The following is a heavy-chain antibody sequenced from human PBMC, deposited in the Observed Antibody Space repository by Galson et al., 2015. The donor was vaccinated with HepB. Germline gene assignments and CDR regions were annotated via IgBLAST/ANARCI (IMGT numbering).Heavy chain of an antibody. J-gene: IGHJ5*02. CDR3: ARTYYYDSSGKNWFDP. Sequence: SLRLSCAASGFTVSSNYMSWVRQAPGKGLEWVSVIYSGGSTYYADSVKGRFTISRDNSKNTLYLQMNSLRAEDTAVYYCARTYYYDSSGKNWFDPWGQGTLVTVSS. CDR1: GFTVSSNY. V-gene: IGHV3-66*02. D-gene: IGHD3-22*01. CDR2: IYSGGST.